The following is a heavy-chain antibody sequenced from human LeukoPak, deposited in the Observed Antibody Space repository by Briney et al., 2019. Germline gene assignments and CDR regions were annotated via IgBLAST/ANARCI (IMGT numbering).Heavy chain of an antibody. J-gene: IGHJ4*02. CDR3: ARDPIYRSPREKFDY. Sequence: SATLSLTCTVSGVSISSFYWAWIRQSAGQGLECSGRISPSGSTNYSPSLRSRVTMSVDTYNNQFSLRVSYVTAADTAVYYCARDPIYRSPREKFDYWGQGTLVTVSS. CDR2: ISPSGST. V-gene: IGHV4-4*07. CDR1: GVSISSFY. D-gene: IGHD6-13*01.